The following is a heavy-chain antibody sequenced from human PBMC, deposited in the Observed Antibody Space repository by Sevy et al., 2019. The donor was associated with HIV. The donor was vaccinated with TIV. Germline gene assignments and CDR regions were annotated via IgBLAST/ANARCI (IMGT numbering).Heavy chain of an antibody. V-gene: IGHV5-51*01. Sequence: GESLKISCKGSGYSFTTYWIGWVRQMPGKGLEWVGTIHPSDSDTRYSPSFQGQVTISVDKSITTAYLQRSSLQASDTAMYYCARGSLASDGRNFDYWGQGTQVTVSS. D-gene: IGHD6-13*01. CDR2: IHPSDSDT. CDR3: ARGSLASDGRNFDY. CDR1: GYSFTTYW. J-gene: IGHJ4*02.